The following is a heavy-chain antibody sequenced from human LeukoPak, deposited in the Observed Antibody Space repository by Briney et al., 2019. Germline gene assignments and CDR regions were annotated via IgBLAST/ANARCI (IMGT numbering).Heavy chain of an antibody. CDR1: GGSLSGYY. J-gene: IGHJ4*02. V-gene: IGHV4-34*01. CDR2: INHSGST. D-gene: IGHD5-24*01. CDR3: ARDSYEFREMATTQIDY. Sequence: SETLSLTCAVYGGSLSGYYWSWIRQPPGKGLEWIGEINHSGSTNYNPSLKSRVTISVDTSKNQFSLKLSSVTAADTAVYYCARDSYEFREMATTQIDYWGQGTLVTVSS.